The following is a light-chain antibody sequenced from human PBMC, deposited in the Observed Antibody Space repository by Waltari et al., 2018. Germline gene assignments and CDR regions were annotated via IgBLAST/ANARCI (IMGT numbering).Light chain of an antibody. Sequence: VLTQSPAPLSFSPGERASLSCRARHTVHNYLAWYQQKPGQPPRLLIYDASNSATGIPARFSGSGSETDFTLTISSLEPEDFAVYYCQQRNTWPLTFGGGTTVEI. CDR3: QQRNTWPLT. V-gene: IGKV3-11*01. J-gene: IGKJ4*01. CDR2: DAS. CDR1: HTVHNY.